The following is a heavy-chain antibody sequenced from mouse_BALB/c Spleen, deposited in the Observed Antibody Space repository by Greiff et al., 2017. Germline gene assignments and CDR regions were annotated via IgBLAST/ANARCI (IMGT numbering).Heavy chain of an antibody. V-gene: IGHV5-6-4*01. CDR3: TREPGGYFDV. Sequence: EVQVVESGGGLVKPGGSLKLSCAASGFTFSSYTMSWVRQTPEKRLAWVATISSGGSYTYYPDSVKGRFTISRDNAKNTLYLQMSSLKSEDTAMYYCTREPGGYFDVWGEGTTVTVSS. J-gene: IGHJ1*01. CDR1: GFTFSSYT. CDR2: ISSGGSYT.